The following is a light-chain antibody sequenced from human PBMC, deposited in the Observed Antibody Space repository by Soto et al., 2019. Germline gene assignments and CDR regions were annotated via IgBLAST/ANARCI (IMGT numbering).Light chain of an antibody. Sequence: EIVMTPSPATVSVSPGDIVTLSCRASRTVHSNVAWYQHKPGQAPRLLIYGASFRATGMPARFSGSGFGTEFTLTISSLQSEDFAVYYCHQYNNWPPITFGQGTRLEIK. V-gene: IGKV3-15*01. J-gene: IGKJ5*01. CDR3: HQYNNWPPIT. CDR1: RTVHSN. CDR2: GAS.